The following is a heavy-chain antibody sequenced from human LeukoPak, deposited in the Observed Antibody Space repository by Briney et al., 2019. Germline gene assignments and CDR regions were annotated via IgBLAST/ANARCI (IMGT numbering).Heavy chain of an antibody. Sequence: GGSLRLSCAASGFTFSTYAMYWVRQAPGKGLEWVSGISASGNNTYYAVSVKGRFTISRDNSKNTLYVQVNSLRAEDTAVYYCAKGARDSGSYYSALHYWGQGTLVTVSS. V-gene: IGHV3-23*01. CDR1: GFTFSTYA. CDR3: AKGARDSGSYYSALHY. CDR2: ISASGNNT. J-gene: IGHJ4*02. D-gene: IGHD3-10*01.